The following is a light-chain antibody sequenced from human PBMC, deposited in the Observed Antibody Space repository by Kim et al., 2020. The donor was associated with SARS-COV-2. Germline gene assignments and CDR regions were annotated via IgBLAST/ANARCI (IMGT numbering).Light chain of an antibody. Sequence: LSPGDRATPSCRASQGVITYFAWYQQTPGQAPRLLIYDASNRATGIPARFSGSGSGTDFTLTISSLEPEDFAVYYCQQRNNWPITFGQGTRLEIK. J-gene: IGKJ5*01. CDR2: DAS. V-gene: IGKV3-11*01. CDR3: QQRNNWPIT. CDR1: QGVITY.